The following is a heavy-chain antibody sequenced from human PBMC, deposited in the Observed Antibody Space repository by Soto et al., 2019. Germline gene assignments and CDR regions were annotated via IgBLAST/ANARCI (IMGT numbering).Heavy chain of an antibody. J-gene: IGHJ6*02. CDR2: IIPIFGTA. CDR3: ARVSSSWEDYYYYGMDV. D-gene: IGHD6-13*01. Sequence: QVQLVQSGAEVKKPGSSVKVSCTASGGTLSSYAISWVRQAPGQGLEWMGGIIPIFGTANYAQKFQGRVTITADESTSTAYMELSSLRSEDTAVYYWARVSSSWEDYYYYGMDVWGQGTTVTVSS. CDR1: GGTLSSYA. V-gene: IGHV1-69*01.